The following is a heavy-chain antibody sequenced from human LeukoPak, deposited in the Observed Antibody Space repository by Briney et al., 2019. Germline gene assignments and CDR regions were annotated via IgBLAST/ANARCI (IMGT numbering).Heavy chain of an antibody. D-gene: IGHD3-10*01. J-gene: IGHJ4*02. CDR2: ISSSGSTI. CDR1: GFTFSSYE. V-gene: IGHV3-48*03. CDR3: AVGRDYYGSGSMSY. Sequence: GSLRLSCAASGFTFSSYEMNWVRQAPGKGLEWVSYISSSGSTIYYADSVKGRFTISRDNAKNSLYLQMNSLRAEDTAVYYCAVGRDYYGSGSMSYWGQGTLVTVSS.